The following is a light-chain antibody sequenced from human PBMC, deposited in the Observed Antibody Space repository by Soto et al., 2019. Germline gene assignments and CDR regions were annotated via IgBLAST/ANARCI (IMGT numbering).Light chain of an antibody. CDR1: QGISSW. Sequence: DIQMTQSPSSVSASVGDRVTITCRARQGISSWLAWYQQKPGKAPKLLIYAASSLQSGVPSMFSGSEAATDFNLTISSRQPEDFATHYCRQATSSPLTCGGETNVEIK. CDR2: AAS. J-gene: IGKJ4*01. CDR3: RQATSSPLT. V-gene: IGKV1-12*01.